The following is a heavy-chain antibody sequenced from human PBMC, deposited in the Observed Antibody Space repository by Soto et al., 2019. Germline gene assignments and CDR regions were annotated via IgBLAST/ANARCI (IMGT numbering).Heavy chain of an antibody. CDR2: TSYDGGDK. J-gene: IGHJ4*02. CDR3: ASQRRDGYFGDY. D-gene: IGHD5-12*01. V-gene: IGHV3-30-3*01. Sequence: VQLVESGGGVVQPGRSLRLSCAASGFNFGGFAMHWVRQAPGKGLEWVAITSYDGGDKYYADSVKGRVTISRDNSKNSLYLQMNSLRAEDTAVYYCASQRRDGYFGDYWGQGTLVTVSS. CDR1: GFNFGGFA.